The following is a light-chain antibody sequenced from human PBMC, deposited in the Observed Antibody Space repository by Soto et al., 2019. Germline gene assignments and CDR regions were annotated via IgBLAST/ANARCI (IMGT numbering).Light chain of an antibody. Sequence: LTQPASVSGSPGQSITISCTGTSSDVGSYNLVSWYQQHPGKAPKLMIYEVSKRPSGVSNRFSGAKSGNTASLTISGLQAEDEADYYCCSYAGSSTLYVFGTGTKVTVL. V-gene: IGLV2-23*02. J-gene: IGLJ1*01. CDR3: CSYAGSSTLYV. CDR2: EVS. CDR1: SSDVGSYNL.